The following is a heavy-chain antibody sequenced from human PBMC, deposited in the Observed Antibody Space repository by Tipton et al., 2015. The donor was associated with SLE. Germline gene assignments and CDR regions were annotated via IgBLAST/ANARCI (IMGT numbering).Heavy chain of an antibody. CDR2: ISYDGNNK. D-gene: IGHD4/OR15-4a*01. CDR1: RFTFSSYA. V-gene: IGHV3-30*04. Sequence: SLRLSCAASRFTFSSYAMHWVRQALGKGLEWVAVISYDGNNKYYADSVKGRFTISRDNSESTVSLQMNSLRSEDTAVYYCARDISANYWTHHYMDVWGTGTTVTVSS. J-gene: IGHJ6*03. CDR3: ARDISANYWTHHYMDV.